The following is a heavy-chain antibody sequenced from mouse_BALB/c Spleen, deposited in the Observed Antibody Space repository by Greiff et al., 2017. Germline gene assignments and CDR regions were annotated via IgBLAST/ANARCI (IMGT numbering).Heavy chain of an antibody. J-gene: IGHJ2*01. CDR3: ALNFYFDY. CDR1: GYTFTSYW. D-gene: IGHD1-3*01. CDR2: INPRNGRT. Sequence: VQLQQPGAELVKPGASVKLSCKASGYTFTSYWMHWVKQRPGQGLEWFGVINPRNGRTNYNEKFKSKATLTVDKSSSTAYMQLSSLTSEDSAVDYCALNFYFDYWGQGTTLTVSS. V-gene: IGHV1S81*02.